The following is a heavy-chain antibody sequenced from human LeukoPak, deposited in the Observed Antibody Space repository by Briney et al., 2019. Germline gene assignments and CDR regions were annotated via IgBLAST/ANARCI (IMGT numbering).Heavy chain of an antibody. J-gene: IGHJ4*02. V-gene: IGHV3-23*01. Sequence: GGSLRLSCAASGFTFSSYAMSWVRQAPEKGLEWVATISGSGGGTYYADSVKGRFTISRDDSKNTLYLQMNSLRAEDTAVYYCAKDLGRYRNNYFDYWGQGTLATVSS. CDR1: GFTFSSYA. D-gene: IGHD1-26*01. CDR3: AKDLGRYRNNYFDY. CDR2: ISGSGGGT.